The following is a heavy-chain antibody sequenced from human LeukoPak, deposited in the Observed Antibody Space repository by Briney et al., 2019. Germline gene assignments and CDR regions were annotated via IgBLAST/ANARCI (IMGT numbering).Heavy chain of an antibody. V-gene: IGHV1-2*02. CDR2: INPDSGGT. J-gene: IGHJ6*03. Sequence: GASVKVSCKASGYTFTDYYIHWVRQAPGQGLEWMGWINPDSGGTNYAQKFQGRVTMTRDTSIGTAYMELSRLRSDDTAVFYCASVRRGFGESSKYYSYYYMDVWGNGTTVPIS. CDR3: ASVRRGFGESSKYYSYYYMDV. CDR1: GYTFTDYY. D-gene: IGHD3-10*01.